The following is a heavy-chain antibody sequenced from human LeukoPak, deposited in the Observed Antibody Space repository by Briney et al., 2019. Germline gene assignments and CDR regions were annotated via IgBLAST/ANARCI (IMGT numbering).Heavy chain of an antibody. CDR1: GFAFSNSA. CDR2: INGIVSGT. D-gene: IGHD3-22*01. CDR3: AKHYYDSSGYFYCFDY. V-gene: IGHV3-23*01. J-gene: IGHJ4*02. Sequence: GGSLRLSCAATGFAFSNSAMTWVRQGPGKGLEWVSGINGIVSGTYYADSVKGRFTISRDNSKNTLYLQMNSLRAEDTAVYYCAKHYYDSSGYFYCFDYWGQGTLVTVSS.